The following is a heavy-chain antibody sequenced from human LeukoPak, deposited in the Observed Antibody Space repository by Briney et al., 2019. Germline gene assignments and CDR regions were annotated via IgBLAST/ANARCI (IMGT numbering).Heavy chain of an antibody. CDR3: ARDLNAQSRAFDI. D-gene: IGHD1-1*01. Sequence: AGGSLRLSCAASGLTVGSNYMTWVRQAPGKGLEWVSVIYSAGDTYYTDSVKGRFTISRDNSQNTVYLQMNSLRAEDTAVYYCARDLNAQSRAFDIWGRGTMATVSS. V-gene: IGHV3-53*01. J-gene: IGHJ3*02. CDR2: IYSAGDT. CDR1: GLTVGSNY.